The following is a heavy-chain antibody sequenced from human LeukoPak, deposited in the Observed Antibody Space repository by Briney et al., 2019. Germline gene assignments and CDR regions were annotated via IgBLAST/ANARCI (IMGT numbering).Heavy chain of an antibody. CDR1: GFTFNSYA. Sequence: GGSLRLSCAASGFTFNSYAMTWVRQAPGKGLEWVSTISGSGGSTYYADSVKGRFTISRDNSKNTLYLQMNSLRAEDTAVYFCASLLWSAKSYFDYWGQGTLVTVSS. J-gene: IGHJ4*02. D-gene: IGHD5-18*01. V-gene: IGHV3-23*01. CDR3: ASLLWSAKSYFDY. CDR2: ISGSGGST.